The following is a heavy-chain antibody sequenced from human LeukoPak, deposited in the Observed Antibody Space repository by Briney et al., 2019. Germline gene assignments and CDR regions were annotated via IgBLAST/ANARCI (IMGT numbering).Heavy chain of an antibody. V-gene: IGHV3-21*01. J-gene: IGHJ3*02. CDR2: ISSSSRYI. Sequence: PGGSLRLSCAASGFTFSSYSMNWVGQAPGKGLEWVSSISSSSRYIYYADSVKGRFTISRDNAKNSLYLQMNSLRAEDTAVYYCARDSTPRRYYYDSSGPGDAFDIWGQGTMVTVSS. CDR3: ARDSTPRRYYYDSSGPGDAFDI. D-gene: IGHD3-22*01. CDR1: GFTFSSYS.